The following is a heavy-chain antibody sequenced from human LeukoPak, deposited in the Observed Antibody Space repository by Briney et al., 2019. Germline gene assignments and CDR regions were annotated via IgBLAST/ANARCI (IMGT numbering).Heavy chain of an antibody. D-gene: IGHD3-3*01. Sequence: ASAKVSCKASGYTFTRYYLHWVRQPPGQGLEWMGWINPNSGGTNYAQKFQGRVTMTRDTSISTAYMELSRLRSDDTAVYYCARGRYDFWSGYHYSYFDYWGQGTLVTVSS. V-gene: IGHV1-2*02. CDR3: ARGRYDFWSGYHYSYFDY. CDR1: GYTFTRYY. CDR2: INPNSGGT. J-gene: IGHJ4*02.